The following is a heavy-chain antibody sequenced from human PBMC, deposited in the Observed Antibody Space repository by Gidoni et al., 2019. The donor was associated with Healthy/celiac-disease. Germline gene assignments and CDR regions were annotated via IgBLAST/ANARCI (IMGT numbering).Heavy chain of an antibody. CDR1: GGSISSYY. D-gene: IGHD1-26*01. V-gene: IGHV4-59*01. J-gene: IGHJ3*02. Sequence: QVQLQESGPGLVKPSETLSLTCTVSGGSISSYYWSWIRQPPGKGLEWIGYIYYSGSTNYNPSLKSRVTISVDTSKNQFSLKLSSVTAADTAVYYCARDAQYSGSYYQAFDIWGQGTMVTVSS. CDR2: IYYSGST. CDR3: ARDAQYSGSYYQAFDI.